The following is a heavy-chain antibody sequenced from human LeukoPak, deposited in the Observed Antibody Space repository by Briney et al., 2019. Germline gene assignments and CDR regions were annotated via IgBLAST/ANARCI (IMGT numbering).Heavy chain of an antibody. D-gene: IGHD3-10*01. V-gene: IGHV1-18*01. CDR1: GYTFASYG. CDR3: ARDRERITLVRGVITPTYYMDV. Sequence: ASVKVSCKASGYTFASYGINWVRQAPGQGLEWMGWINVYNGNRKYTQKIQGRVTMTTDTSTNTAYMELRSLTSDDTAVYYCARDRERITLVRGVITPTYYMDVWGKGTTVTVSS. J-gene: IGHJ6*03. CDR2: INVYNGNR.